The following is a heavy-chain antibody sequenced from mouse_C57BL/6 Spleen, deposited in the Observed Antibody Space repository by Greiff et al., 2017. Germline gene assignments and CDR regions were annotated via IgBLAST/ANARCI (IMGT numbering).Heavy chain of an antibody. CDR1: GFTFSDYG. CDR2: ISSGSSTI. D-gene: IGHD1-1*01. V-gene: IGHV5-17*01. J-gene: IGHJ4*01. CDR3: AWRYYGYYSMDY. Sequence: EVKLVESGGGLVKPGGSLKLSCAASGFTFSDYGMHWVRQAPEKGLAWVAYISSGSSTIYYAGTVKGRVTLSRDNAKNNLFLQMTSLRSEDTARAYCAWRYYGYYSMDYWGQGTSVTGSS.